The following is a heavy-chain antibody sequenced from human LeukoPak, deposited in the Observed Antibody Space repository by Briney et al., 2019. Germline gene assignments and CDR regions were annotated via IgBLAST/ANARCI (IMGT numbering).Heavy chain of an antibody. CDR2: ISNDGGGI. CDR1: GFIFNNYG. D-gene: IGHD6-19*01. Sequence: GGSVRLSCAASGFIFNNYGLIWVRQAPGKGLEWVSAISNDGGGIQYAAFVEGRFTISRDNSKKTLFLHMSSPKAEDTALYYCAKGSSEYFADLWGQGTLVTVSS. J-gene: IGHJ5*02. CDR3: AKGSSEYFADL. V-gene: IGHV3-23*01.